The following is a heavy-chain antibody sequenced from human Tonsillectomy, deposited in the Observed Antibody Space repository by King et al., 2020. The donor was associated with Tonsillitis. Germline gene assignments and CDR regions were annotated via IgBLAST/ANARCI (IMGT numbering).Heavy chain of an antibody. Sequence: VQLVESGGGVVQPGRSLRLSCVASGFTFGRDAMHWVRQAPGKGLEWVAVISYDGSHKYHADSVKGRFTISRDNSKNTLYLQMNSLRGEDTAVYYCAKAYYGGNSGIDYWGQGTLVTVSS. CDR1: GFTFGRDA. D-gene: IGHD4-23*01. CDR2: ISYDGSHK. V-gene: IGHV3-30*04. CDR3: AKAYYGGNSGIDY. J-gene: IGHJ4*02.